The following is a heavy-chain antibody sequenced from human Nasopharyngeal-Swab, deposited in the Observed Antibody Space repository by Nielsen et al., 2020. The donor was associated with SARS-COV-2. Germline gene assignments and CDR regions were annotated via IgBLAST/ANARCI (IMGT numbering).Heavy chain of an antibody. V-gene: IGHV3-7*01. J-gene: IGHJ4*02. CDR3: TRYCGTTSCPRGFDY. D-gene: IGHD2-2*01. CDR2: IKQGGTQQ. Sequence: WIRQPPGKGLEWVAHIKQGGTQQYYVDSVKGRFTISRDNAKNSLYLQMNSLRADDTAVYYCTRYCGTTSCPRGFDYWGQGTLVTVSS.